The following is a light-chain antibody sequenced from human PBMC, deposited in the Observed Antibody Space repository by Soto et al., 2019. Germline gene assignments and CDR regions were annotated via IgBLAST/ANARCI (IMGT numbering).Light chain of an antibody. CDR1: QDINKN. CDR2: DAS. J-gene: IGKJ5*01. V-gene: IGKV1-33*01. Sequence: IQMTQSPSSLFASVGDRVTITCQASQDINKNLIWYQQKPGKAPKLLIYDASDLETGVPSRFSGSGSGTGFTFTISSLQPEDFATYYCQQYESLPLTFGQGTRLEIK. CDR3: QQYESLPLT.